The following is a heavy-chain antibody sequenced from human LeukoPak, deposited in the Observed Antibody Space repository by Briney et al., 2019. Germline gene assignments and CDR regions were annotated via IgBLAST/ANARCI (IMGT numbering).Heavy chain of an antibody. CDR1: GGSFSGYY. D-gene: IGHD3-22*01. Sequence: SETLSLTCAVYGGSFSGYYWSWIRQPPGKGLEWIGEINHSGSTNYNPSLKSRVTISVDTSKNQFSLKLSTVTAADTAVYYCARLPYYYDSSGYYYFSFDYWGQGTLVTVSS. CDR2: INHSGST. CDR3: ARLPYYYDSSGYYYFSFDY. J-gene: IGHJ4*02. V-gene: IGHV4-34*01.